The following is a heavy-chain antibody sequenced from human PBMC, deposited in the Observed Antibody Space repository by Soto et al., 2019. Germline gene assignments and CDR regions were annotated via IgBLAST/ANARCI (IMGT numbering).Heavy chain of an antibody. CDR3: AKAVVAGTNGLDP. CDR2: ISWDGGST. D-gene: IGHD6-19*01. CDR1: GFTFDDYT. Sequence: SLRLACAASGFTFDDYTMHWVRQAPGKGLEWVSLISWDGGSTYYADSVKGRFTISRDNSKNSLYLQMNSLRTEDTALYYCAKAVVAGTNGLDPWGQGTLVTVSS. J-gene: IGHJ5*02. V-gene: IGHV3-43*01.